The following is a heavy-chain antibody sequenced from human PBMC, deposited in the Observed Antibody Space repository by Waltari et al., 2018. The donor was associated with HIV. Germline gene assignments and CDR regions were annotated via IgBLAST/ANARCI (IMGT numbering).Heavy chain of an antibody. CDR1: GGSISRGGYY. CDR2: IYYSGST. V-gene: IGHV4-31*03. Sequence: QVQLQESGPGLVQPSQTLSLPCTVSGGSISRGGYYWSLIRQHPGQGLEWIGYIYYSGSTYYNPSLKSRVTISVDTSKNQFSLKLSSVTAADTAVYYCARDRPPRGQLRSGDDAFDIWGQGTMVTVSS. CDR3: ARDRPPRGQLRSGDDAFDI. D-gene: IGHD3-3*01. J-gene: IGHJ3*02.